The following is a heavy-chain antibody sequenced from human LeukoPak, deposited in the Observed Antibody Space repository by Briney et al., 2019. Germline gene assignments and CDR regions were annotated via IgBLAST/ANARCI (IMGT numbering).Heavy chain of an antibody. V-gene: IGHV3-23*01. D-gene: IGHD2-15*01. J-gene: IGHJ1*01. CDR1: GFSFNTYA. Sequence: PGGSLRLSCAASGFSFNTYAMSWVRQAPGKGLEWVSAISNTGGSTYYADSVKGRFTISRDKSKNTLSLRMNSLRAEVTAVYYCAQQVGYCSSGSCYFTYWGQGTLVTVSS. CDR2: ISNTGGST. CDR3: AQQVGYCSSGSCYFTY.